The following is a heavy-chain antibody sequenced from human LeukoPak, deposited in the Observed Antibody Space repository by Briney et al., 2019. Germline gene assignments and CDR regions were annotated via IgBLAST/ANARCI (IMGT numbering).Heavy chain of an antibody. J-gene: IGHJ5*02. CDR3: ASDLNWFDP. CDR2: ISSSSTI. V-gene: IGHV3-48*02. Sequence: GGSLRLSCAASGFTFSSYSMNWVRQAPGKGLEWVSYISSSSTIYYADSVKGRFTISRDNAKNSLYLQMNSLRDEDTAVYYCASDLNWFDPWGQGTLVTVSS. CDR1: GFTFSSYS.